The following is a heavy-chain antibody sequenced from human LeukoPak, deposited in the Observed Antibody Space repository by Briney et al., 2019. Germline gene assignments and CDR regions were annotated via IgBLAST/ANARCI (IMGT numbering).Heavy chain of an antibody. J-gene: IGHJ4*02. CDR3: ARGSAGSSWSFDY. Sequence: PGGSLRLSCAASGFTFSIHSMNWVRQAPGKGLEWVSSISSSSSYIYYADSVKGRFTISRDNAKNSLYLQMNSLRAEDTAVYYCARGSAGSSWSFDYWGQGTLVTVSS. D-gene: IGHD6-13*01. CDR1: GFTFSIHS. CDR2: ISSSSSYI. V-gene: IGHV3-21*01.